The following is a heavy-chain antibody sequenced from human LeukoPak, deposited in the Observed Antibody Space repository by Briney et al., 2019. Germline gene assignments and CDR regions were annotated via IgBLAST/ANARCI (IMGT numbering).Heavy chain of an antibody. J-gene: IGHJ6*03. D-gene: IGHD3-10*01. V-gene: IGHV4-31*03. CDR1: GGSISSGGYY. CDR2: IYYSGST. Sequence: SETLSLTCTVSGGSISSGGYYWSWIRQHPGKGLEWIGYIYYSGSTYYNPSLKSRVTISVDTSKNQFSLKLSSVTAADTAVYYYARRRAYYGSGSYYKDYYYYYMDVWGKGTTVTVSS. CDR3: ARRRAYYGSGSYYKDYYYYYMDV.